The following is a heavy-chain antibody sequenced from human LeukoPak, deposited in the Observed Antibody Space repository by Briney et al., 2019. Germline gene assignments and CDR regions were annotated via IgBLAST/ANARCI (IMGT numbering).Heavy chain of an antibody. CDR1: RYTFTRYA. D-gene: IGHD2-21*02. CDR2: IIPIFGTA. V-gene: IGHV1-69*06. Sequence: SVKVSCKASRYTFTRYAMNWVRQAPGQGLEWMGGIIPIFGTANYAQKFQGRVTITADKSTSTAYMELSSLRSEDTAVYYCAYCGGDSDAFDIWGQGTMVTVSS. CDR3: AYCGGDSDAFDI. J-gene: IGHJ3*02.